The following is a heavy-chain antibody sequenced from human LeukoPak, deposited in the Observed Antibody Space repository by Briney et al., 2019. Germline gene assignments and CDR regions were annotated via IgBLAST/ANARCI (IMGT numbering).Heavy chain of an antibody. Sequence: GGSLRLSCAASGFTFSSYAMSWVRQAPGKGLDWVSAISGSGGNTYYADSVKGRFTISRDNSKNTLYLQMNSLRAEDTAVYYCARGRITFGGVIVFDYWGQGTLVTVSS. CDR3: ARGRITFGGVIVFDY. D-gene: IGHD3-16*02. CDR1: GFTFSSYA. V-gene: IGHV3-23*01. CDR2: ISGSGGNT. J-gene: IGHJ4*02.